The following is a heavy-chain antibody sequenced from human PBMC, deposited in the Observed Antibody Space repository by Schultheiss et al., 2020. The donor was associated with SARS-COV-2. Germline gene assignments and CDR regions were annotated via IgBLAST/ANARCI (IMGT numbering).Heavy chain of an antibody. V-gene: IGHV4-4*07. D-gene: IGHD5-12*01. CDR1: GGSFSGYY. CDR2: IYTSGST. Sequence: SETLSLTCAVYGGSFSGYYWSWIRQPPGKGLEWIGRIYTSGSTNYNPSLKSRVTMSVDTSKNQFSLKLSSVTAADTAVYYCARDRWVGYRASDLWGRGTLVTVSS. J-gene: IGHJ2*01. CDR3: ARDRWVGYRASDL.